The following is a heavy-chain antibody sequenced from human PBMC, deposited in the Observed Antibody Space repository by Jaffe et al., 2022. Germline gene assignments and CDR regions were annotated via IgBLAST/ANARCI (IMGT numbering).Heavy chain of an antibody. D-gene: IGHD3-3*01. CDR2: MNPNSGNT. J-gene: IGHJ3*02. Sequence: QVQLVQSGAEVKKPGASVKVSCKASGYTFTSYDINWVRQATGQGLEWMGWMNPNSGNTGYAQKFQGRVTMTRNTSISTAYMELSSLRSEDTAVYYCARQGYDFWSGRHDAFDIWGQGTMVTVSS. CDR1: GYTFTSYD. V-gene: IGHV1-8*01. CDR3: ARQGYDFWSGRHDAFDI.